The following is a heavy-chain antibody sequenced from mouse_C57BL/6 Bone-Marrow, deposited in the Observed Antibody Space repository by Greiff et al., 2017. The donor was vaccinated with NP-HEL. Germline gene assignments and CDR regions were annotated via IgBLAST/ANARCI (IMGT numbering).Heavy chain of an antibody. CDR3: ASGGSTLYYFDY. V-gene: IGHV1-82*01. D-gene: IGHD1-1*01. Sequence: LQESGPELVKPGASVKISCKASGYAFSSSWMNWVKQRPGKGLEWIGRIYPGDGDTNYNGKFKGKATLTADKSSSTAYMQLSSLTSEDSAVYFCASGGSTLYYFDYWGQGTTLTVSS. CDR2: IYPGDGDT. J-gene: IGHJ2*01. CDR1: GYAFSSSW.